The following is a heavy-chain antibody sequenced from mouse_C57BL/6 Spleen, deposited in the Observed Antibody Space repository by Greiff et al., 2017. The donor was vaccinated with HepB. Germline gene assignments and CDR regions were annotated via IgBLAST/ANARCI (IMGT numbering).Heavy chain of an antibody. CDR3: ARTMITKNAMDY. CDR2: IHPNSGST. CDR1: GYTFTSYW. Sequence: VQLQQPGAELVKPGASVKLSCKASGYTFTSYWMHWVKQRPGQGLEWIGMIHPNSGSTNYNEKFKSKATLTVDKSSSTAYMQLSSLTSEDSAVYYCARTMITKNAMDYWGQGTSVTVSS. V-gene: IGHV1-64*01. J-gene: IGHJ4*01. D-gene: IGHD2-4*01.